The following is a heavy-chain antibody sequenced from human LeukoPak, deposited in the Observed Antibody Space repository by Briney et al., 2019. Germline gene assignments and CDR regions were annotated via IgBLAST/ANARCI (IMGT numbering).Heavy chain of an antibody. CDR3: ARETAAAGRGGFDY. Sequence: SETLSLTCAVYGASFSDYYWSWIRQSPGEGLEWIGEINHRGNTIYNPSLKSRVTISLDTSENHFSLKLTSVTAADTAVYYCARETAAAGRGGFDYWGQGTLVTVSS. CDR2: INHRGNT. V-gene: IGHV4-34*01. D-gene: IGHD6-13*01. J-gene: IGHJ4*02. CDR1: GASFSDYY.